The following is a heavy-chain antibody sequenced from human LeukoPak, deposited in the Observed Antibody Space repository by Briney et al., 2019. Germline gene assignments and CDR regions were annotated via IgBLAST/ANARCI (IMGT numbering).Heavy chain of an antibody. J-gene: IGHJ4*02. CDR2: ISGSGGST. D-gene: IGHD4-11*01. CDR1: GFTFSSYA. CDR3: AKEATTSTTVTRSSPLRR. V-gene: IGHV3-23*01. Sequence: PGGSLRLSCAASGFTFSSYAMSWVRQAPGKGLEWVSAISGSGGSTYYADSVKGRFTISRDNSKNTLYLQMNSLRAEDTAVYYCAKEATTSTTVTRSSPLRRWGQGTLVTVSS.